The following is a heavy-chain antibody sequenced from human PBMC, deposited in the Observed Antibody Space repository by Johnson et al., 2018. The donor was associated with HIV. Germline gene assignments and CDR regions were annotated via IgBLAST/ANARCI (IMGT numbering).Heavy chain of an antibody. CDR1: GFTFSNYG. Sequence: VQLVESGGGVVPPGRSLRLSCVASGFTFSNYGMHWVRQAPGKGLEWVAAVWYDGSNKYYANSVKGRFTIFRDNSENTMYLQMNRLRAEDTAVYYCAREYYYDSSGTPVFDIWGQGTMVTVSS. CDR2: VWYDGSNK. J-gene: IGHJ3*02. D-gene: IGHD3-22*01. CDR3: AREYYYDSSGTPVFDI. V-gene: IGHV3-33*01.